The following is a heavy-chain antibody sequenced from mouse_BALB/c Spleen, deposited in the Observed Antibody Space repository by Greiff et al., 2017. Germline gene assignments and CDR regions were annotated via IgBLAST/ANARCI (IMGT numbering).Heavy chain of an antibody. CDR3: ARPGVVAPYAMDY. CDR1: GYAFSSYW. J-gene: IGHJ4*01. D-gene: IGHD1-1*01. Sequence: VQLQQSGAELVRPGSSVKISCKASGYAFSSYWMNWVKQRPGQGLEWIGQIYPGDGDTNYNRKFKGKATLTADKSSSTAYMQLSSLTSEDSAVYFCARPGVVAPYAMDYWGQGTSVTGSS. V-gene: IGHV1-80*01. CDR2: IYPGDGDT.